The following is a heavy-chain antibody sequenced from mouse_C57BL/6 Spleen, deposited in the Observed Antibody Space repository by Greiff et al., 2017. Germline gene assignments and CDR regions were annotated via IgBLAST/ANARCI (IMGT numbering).Heavy chain of an antibody. V-gene: IGHV2-2*01. CDR1: GFSLTSYG. CDR3: ARRRYGSSPWYFDV. J-gene: IGHJ1*03. Sequence: QVQLQQSGPGLVQPSQSLSITCSVSGFSLTSYGVHWVRQSPGKGLEWLGVIWSGGSTDYNAAFISRLSISKDNSKSQVFFKMNSLQADDTAIYYCARRRYGSSPWYFDVWGTGTTVTVSS. CDR2: IWSGGST. D-gene: IGHD1-1*01.